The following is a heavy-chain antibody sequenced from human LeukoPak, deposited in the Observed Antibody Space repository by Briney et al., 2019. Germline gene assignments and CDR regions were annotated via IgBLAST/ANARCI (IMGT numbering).Heavy chain of an antibody. V-gene: IGHV3-74*01. J-gene: IGHJ3*02. D-gene: IGHD3-22*01. CDR1: GFTFSSYW. CDR2: INSDGSST. CDR3: ARYYYDSSGYEDAFDI. Sequence: GGSLRLSCAASGFTFSSYWMYWVRQAPGKGLVWVSRINSDGSSTTYADSVKGRFTISRDNAKNSLYLQMNSLRAEDTAVYYCARYYYDSSGYEDAFDIWGQGTMVTVSS.